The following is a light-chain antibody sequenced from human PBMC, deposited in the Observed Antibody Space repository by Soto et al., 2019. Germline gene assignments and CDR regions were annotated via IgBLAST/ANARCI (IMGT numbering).Light chain of an antibody. J-gene: IGLJ2*01. CDR1: SGHSDYA. CDR3: QTWDTGIGV. CDR2: LNSDGSH. Sequence: QLVLTQSPSASASLGASVKLTCTLSSGHSDYAIAWHQQQPEKGPRYLMKLNSDGSHSKGDGIPDRFSGSSSGAERYLTISSLQSEDEADYYCQTWDTGIGVFGGGTKVTVL. V-gene: IGLV4-69*01.